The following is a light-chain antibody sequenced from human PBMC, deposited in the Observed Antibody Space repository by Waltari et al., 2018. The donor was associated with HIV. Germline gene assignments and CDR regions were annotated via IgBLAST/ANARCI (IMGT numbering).Light chain of an antibody. CDR3: QQYDDWPPRT. V-gene: IGKV3-15*01. CDR2: CAS. Sequence: EIVITQSPASLSVSPGERATLSCRPPQSVSSNLAWYQQKPGQAPRPLIYCASTRATGIPARFSGSGSGTEFTLTISSLQSEDSAVYFCQQYDDWPPRTFGPGTKVEIK. CDR1: QSVSSN. J-gene: IGKJ3*01.